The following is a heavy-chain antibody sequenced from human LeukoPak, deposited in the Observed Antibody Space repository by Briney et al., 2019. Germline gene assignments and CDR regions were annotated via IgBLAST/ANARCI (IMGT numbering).Heavy chain of an antibody. CDR2: TYYRSKWYN. D-gene: IGHD2-15*01. CDR1: GDSVSGNSAA. J-gene: IGHJ4*02. CDR3: ARDRGRILDY. V-gene: IGHV6-1*01. Sequence: SQTLSLTCAISGDSVSGNSAAWNWIRQSPSRGLEWLVRTYYRSKWYNDYAVSVKSRITIDPDTSKNQLSLLLNSVTPEDTATYYCARDRGRILDYWGQGTLVTVSS.